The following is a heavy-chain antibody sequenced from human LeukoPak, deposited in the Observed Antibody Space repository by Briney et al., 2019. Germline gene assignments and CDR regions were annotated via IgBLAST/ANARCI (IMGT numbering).Heavy chain of an antibody. V-gene: IGHV1-69*13. J-gene: IGHJ3*02. CDR3: ARRPNYYDSSGYVGAFDI. CDR1: RGTFSSYA. Sequence: SVKVSCKASRGTFSSYAISWVRQAPGQGLEWMGGIIPIFGAENYAQKFQGRVTITAEESTSTAYMELSSLRSEDTAVYYCARRPNYYDSSGYVGAFDIWGQGTMVTVSS. CDR2: IIPIFGAE. D-gene: IGHD3-22*01.